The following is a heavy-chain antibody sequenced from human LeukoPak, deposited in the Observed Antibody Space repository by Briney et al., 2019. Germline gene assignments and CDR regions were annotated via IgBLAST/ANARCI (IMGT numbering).Heavy chain of an antibody. CDR2: ISGSGGST. CDR3: ARLRTTPAHAFDI. V-gene: IGHV3-23*01. D-gene: IGHD1-14*01. J-gene: IGHJ3*02. CDR1: GFTFSSYA. Sequence: GGSLRLSCAASGFTFSSYAMSWVRQAPGKGLEWVSAISGSGGSTYYADSVKGRFTISRDNAKNSLYLQMNSLRAEDMALYFCARLRTTPAHAFDIWGQGTMVTVSS.